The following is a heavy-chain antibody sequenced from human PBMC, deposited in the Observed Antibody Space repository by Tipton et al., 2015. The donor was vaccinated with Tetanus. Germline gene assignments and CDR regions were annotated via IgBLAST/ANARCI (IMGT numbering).Heavy chain of an antibody. CDR2: IDPNSGGT. V-gene: IGHV1-2*02. Sequence: QLVQSGAEMKKPGASVKVSCKASGYTFTGYYIYWVRQAPGQGLEWMGWIDPNSGGTVYAQKFQGRVTMTRDTSISTAYMELRSLRSDDTAVYYCARDRGDYIYYGMDVWGPGTTVPVS. J-gene: IGHJ6*02. CDR3: ARDRGDYIYYGMDV. CDR1: GYTFTGYY. D-gene: IGHD3-22*01.